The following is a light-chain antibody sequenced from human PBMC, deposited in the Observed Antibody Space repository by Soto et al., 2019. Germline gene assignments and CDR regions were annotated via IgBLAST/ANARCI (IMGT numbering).Light chain of an antibody. CDR3: QQSYSTPLT. J-gene: IGKJ4*01. V-gene: IGKV1-39*01. CDR1: QSISSY. Sequence: DIQMAESPSSLSASVGAGVTITCRASQSISSYLNWYQQKPGKAPKLLIYAAPSLQSGVTSRFSGSGSGTDFTLTITSLQPEDFATYYCQQSYSTPLTFGGGTKVDI. CDR2: AAP.